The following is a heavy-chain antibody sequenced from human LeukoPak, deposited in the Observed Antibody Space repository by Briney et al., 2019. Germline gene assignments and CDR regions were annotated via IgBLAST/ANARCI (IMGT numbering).Heavy chain of an antibody. D-gene: IGHD3-22*01. Sequence: PSETLSLTCTVSGGSISSSSYYWGWIRQPPGKGLEWIGSIYYSGSTYYNPFLKSRVTISVDTSKNQFSLKLSSVTAADTAVYYCARARYYYDSSGYYFDYWGQGTLVTVSS. CDR2: IYYSGST. V-gene: IGHV4-39*07. CDR3: ARARYYYDSSGYYFDY. J-gene: IGHJ4*02. CDR1: GGSISSSSYY.